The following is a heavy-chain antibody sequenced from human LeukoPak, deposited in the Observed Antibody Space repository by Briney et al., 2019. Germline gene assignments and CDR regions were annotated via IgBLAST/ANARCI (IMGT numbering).Heavy chain of an antibody. V-gene: IGHV4-38-2*02. D-gene: IGHD3-10*01. CDR2: IYHSGST. Sequence: KASETLSLTCTVSGYSISSGFYWGWIRQPPGKGLEWIGSIYHSGSTHYNSSLKSRVTISVDTSKNQLSLKLSSVTAADTAVYYCARDTLVGSGSWGQGTLVTVSS. CDR1: GYSISSGFY. CDR3: ARDTLVGSGS. J-gene: IGHJ4*02.